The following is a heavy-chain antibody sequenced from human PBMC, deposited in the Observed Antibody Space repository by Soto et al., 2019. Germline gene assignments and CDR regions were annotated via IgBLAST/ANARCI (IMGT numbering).Heavy chain of an antibody. V-gene: IGHV3-33*01. CDR2: IWYDGSNK. D-gene: IGHD6-19*01. CDR1: GFTFSSYG. CDR3: ASSYSSGCFDY. Sequence: XXSLRLSCAASGFTFSSYGMHWVPQAPGKGLEWVAVIWYDGSNKYYADSVKGRFTISRDNSKNTLYLQMNSLSAEDTAVYYCASSYSSGCFDYWGQGTLVTVSS. J-gene: IGHJ4*02.